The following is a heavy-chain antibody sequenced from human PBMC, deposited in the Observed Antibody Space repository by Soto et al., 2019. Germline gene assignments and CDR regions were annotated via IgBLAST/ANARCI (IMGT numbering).Heavy chain of an antibody. CDR1: GGSIRSYY. Sequence: ETLALTCTVCGGSIRSYYGGWIRQTPGKGLQWIGQINHSGSAYYNPSLKSRVTISVHTSNSQFSLEPSSVTAADTAVYYCARGLITGSHYSGGWYYFDSWGQGTQVTVSS. CDR2: INHSGSA. D-gene: IGHD6-19*01. CDR3: ARGLITGSHYSGGWYYFDS. V-gene: IGHV4-34*01. J-gene: IGHJ4*02.